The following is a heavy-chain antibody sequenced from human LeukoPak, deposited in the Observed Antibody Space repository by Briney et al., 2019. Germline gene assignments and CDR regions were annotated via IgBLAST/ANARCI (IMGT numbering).Heavy chain of an antibody. CDR3: ARDGGTYCGGDCYGD. V-gene: IGHV3-64*01. D-gene: IGHD2-21*02. CDR1: GFTFSNYA. J-gene: IGHJ4*02. Sequence: GGSLRLSCGASGFTFSNYAMNWVRQAPGKGQEYVSGISSNVGSTNYANSVKGRLTISRNKSKNTLYLQMGSLRAEDMAVYYCARDGGTYCGGDCYGDWGQGTLVTVSS. CDR2: ISSNVGST.